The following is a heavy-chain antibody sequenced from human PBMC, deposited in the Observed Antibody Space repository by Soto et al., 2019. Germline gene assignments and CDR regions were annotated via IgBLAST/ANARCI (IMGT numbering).Heavy chain of an antibody. CDR1: GFTFSSYA. D-gene: IGHD6-19*01. J-gene: IGHJ4*02. CDR2: ISSNGGST. V-gene: IGHV3-64*01. CDR3: ARQWRAVSSCYFDY. Sequence: EVQLVESGGGLVQPGGSLRLSCAASGFTFSSYAMHWVRQAPGKGLEYVSAISSNGGSTYYANSVKGRFTISRDNSKNTLYLQMGSLRAEDMAVYYCARQWRAVSSCYFDYWGQGTLVTVSS.